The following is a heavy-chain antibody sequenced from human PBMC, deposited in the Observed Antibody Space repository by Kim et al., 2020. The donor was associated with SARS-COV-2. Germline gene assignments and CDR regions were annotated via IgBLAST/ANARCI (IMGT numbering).Heavy chain of an antibody. CDR1: GYTFSTYG. CDR2: ISGDNGDT. V-gene: IGHV1-18*01. Sequence: ASVKVSCKASGYTFSTYGISWVRQAPGQGPEWMGWISGDNGDTRYGQNFQDRVVMTTDASTSTAYVEVRSLTSDDTAIYYCAREGVQWATMNNPGGDYWGQGTPVTVSS. J-gene: IGHJ4*02. D-gene: IGHD3-10*01. CDR3: AREGVQWATMNNPGGDY.